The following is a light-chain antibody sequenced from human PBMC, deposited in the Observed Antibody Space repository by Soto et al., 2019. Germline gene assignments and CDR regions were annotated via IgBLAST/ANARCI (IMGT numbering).Light chain of an antibody. CDR3: QQYNNWPPLT. CDR2: GAS. CDR1: QSVGSN. Sequence: EIVMTQSPATLSVSPGERATLSCRASQSVGSNLAWYQQKPGQAPRLLIYGASTRATGIPARFSGGGSGTEFTLTISGLQSEDFAVYYCQQYNNWPPLTFGGGTKVEIK. J-gene: IGKJ4*01. V-gene: IGKV3D-15*01.